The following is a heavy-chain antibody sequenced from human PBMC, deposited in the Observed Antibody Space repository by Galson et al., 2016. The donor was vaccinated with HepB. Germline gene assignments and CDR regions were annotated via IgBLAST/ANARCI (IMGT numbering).Heavy chain of an antibody. Sequence: SLRLSCAASGFTFDAYAMHWVRQAPGKGLEWVSGISWNSGNTGYADSVKGRFTISRDNSKNTLFLQMNSLRAEDTAVYYCVKDHSSSWLTECWGQGTLVTVSS. CDR2: ISWNSGNT. V-gene: IGHV3-9*01. D-gene: IGHD6-13*01. CDR1: GFTFDAYA. J-gene: IGHJ4*02. CDR3: VKDHSSSWLTEC.